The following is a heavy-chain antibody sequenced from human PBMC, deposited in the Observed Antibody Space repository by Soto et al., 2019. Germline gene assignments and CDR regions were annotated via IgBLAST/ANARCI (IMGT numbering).Heavy chain of an antibody. CDR3: ARGGGDYGHEWYFDL. CDR2: ISSSATTI. CDR1: GFAFGAYS. J-gene: IGHJ2*01. V-gene: IGHV3-48*01. Sequence: LVESGGALVQPGGSLRLSCAASGFAFGAYSFRWVRQAPGKGLEWVSYISSSATTIYYADSVKGRFTVSRDNAKNLLFLQMESLRAEDTAVYYCARGGGDYGHEWYFDLWGRGTLVAVSS. D-gene: IGHD4-17*01.